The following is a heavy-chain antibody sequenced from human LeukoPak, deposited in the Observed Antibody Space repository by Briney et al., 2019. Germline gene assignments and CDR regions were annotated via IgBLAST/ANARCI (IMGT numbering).Heavy chain of an antibody. Sequence: PGGSLRLSCAASGFTFNSYAMSWVRQAPGKGLEWVSTISGSGGSTYYADSVKGRFTISRDNSKNTLYLQMKSLRAEDTAVYYCARELREHGVFDIWGQGTMVTVSS. D-gene: IGHD1-26*01. CDR1: GFTFNSYA. J-gene: IGHJ3*02. CDR3: ARELREHGVFDI. CDR2: ISGSGGST. V-gene: IGHV3-23*01.